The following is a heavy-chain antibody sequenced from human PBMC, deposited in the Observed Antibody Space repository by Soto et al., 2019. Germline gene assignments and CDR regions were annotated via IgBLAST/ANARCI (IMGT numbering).Heavy chain of an antibody. CDR1: GFTFSSYS. Sequence: PGGSLRLSCAASGFTFSSYSMNWVRQAPGKGLEWVSYISSSSNTIYYADSVKGRFTISRDNAKNSLYLQMNSLRAEDTAVYYCARDLSTGDLGYWGQGTLVTVSS. D-gene: IGHD7-27*01. J-gene: IGHJ4*02. CDR3: ARDLSTGDLGY. CDR2: ISSSSNTI. V-gene: IGHV3-48*01.